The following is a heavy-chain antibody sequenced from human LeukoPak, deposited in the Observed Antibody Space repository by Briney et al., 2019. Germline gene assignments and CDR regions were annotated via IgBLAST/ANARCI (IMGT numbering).Heavy chain of an antibody. V-gene: IGHV4-59*01. J-gene: IGHJ4*02. D-gene: IGHD2-8*01. Sequence: SETLSLTCTVSGGSISSYYWSWIQQPPGKGLEWIGYISYSGNTNYNPSLKSRVTISGDTSKNQFSLKLSSVTAADTAVYYCAREGYCTNGECYRGNFDYWGQGTLVTVSS. CDR3: AREGYCTNGECYRGNFDY. CDR2: ISYSGNT. CDR1: GGSISSYY.